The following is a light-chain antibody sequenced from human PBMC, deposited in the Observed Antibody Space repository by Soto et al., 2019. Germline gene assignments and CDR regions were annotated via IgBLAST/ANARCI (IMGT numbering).Light chain of an antibody. Sequence: EVVLRGCRCILSLTPGEGATLSCRASQSVSTNFFAWYQQKPGQAPRLLIYGASTRATGIPDRFSGSGSGTDFTLTISRLEPEDFAVYYCQQYGRTSWTFGQGTKVDIK. J-gene: IGKJ1*01. CDR3: QQYGRTSWT. CDR1: QSVSTNF. CDR2: GAS. V-gene: IGKV3-20*01.